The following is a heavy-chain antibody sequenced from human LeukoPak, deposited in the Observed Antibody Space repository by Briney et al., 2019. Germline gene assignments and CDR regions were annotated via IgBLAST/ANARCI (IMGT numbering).Heavy chain of an antibody. J-gene: IGHJ4*02. CDR3: AIRRDYYDSSGYPVYFDY. Sequence: GGSLRLSCAASGFTFSSYAMSWVRQAPGKGLEWVSAISGSGGSTYYADSVKGRFTISRDNFKNTLYLQMNSLRAEDTAVYYCAIRRDYYDSSGYPVYFDYWGQGTLVTVSS. V-gene: IGHV3-23*01. CDR2: ISGSGGST. D-gene: IGHD3-22*01. CDR1: GFTFSSYA.